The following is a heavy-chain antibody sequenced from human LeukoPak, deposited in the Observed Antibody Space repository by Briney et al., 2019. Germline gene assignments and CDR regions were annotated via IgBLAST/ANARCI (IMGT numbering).Heavy chain of an antibody. CDR1: GFTFTGYY. CDR3: ARVATDDYGDYVWFDP. CDR2: INPNSGGT. V-gene: IGHV1-2*02. D-gene: IGHD4-17*01. J-gene: IGHJ5*02. Sequence: ASVKVSCKASGFTFTGYYMHWVRQAPGQGLEWMGWINPNSGGTNYAQKFQGRVTMTRGTSISTANMELSRLKSDDTAVYYCARVATDDYGDYVWFDPWGQGTLVTVSS.